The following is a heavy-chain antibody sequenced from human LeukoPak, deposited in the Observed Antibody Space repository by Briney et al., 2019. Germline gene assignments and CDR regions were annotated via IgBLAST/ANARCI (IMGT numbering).Heavy chain of an antibody. J-gene: IGHJ5*02. V-gene: IGHV3-7*01. CDR1: GFTFSNYW. D-gene: IGHD4-17*01. CDR2: IKQDGSEK. Sequence: PGGSLRLSCAASGFTFSNYWMIWVRQAPGKGLEWVASIKQDGSEKRYVGSVRGRFTISRDNAKNILDLQMNGLTAEDTAVYYCARGLLDSVNYGLSFDPWGQGTLVTVSS. CDR3: ARGLLDSVNYGLSFDP.